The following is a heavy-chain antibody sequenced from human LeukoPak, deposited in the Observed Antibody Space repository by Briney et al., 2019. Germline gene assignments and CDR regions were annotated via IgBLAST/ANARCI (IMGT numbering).Heavy chain of an antibody. J-gene: IGHJ4*02. CDR3: ARLGGYCSSTNCYGYFDY. CDR1: GYRFTSYW. D-gene: IGHD2-2*01. CDR2: IYPGDSDT. V-gene: IGHV5-51*01. Sequence: GESLKISCKGSGYRFTSYWIGWVRQMPGKGLEWMGIIYPGDSDTRYSPSFQGQVTISADKSISTAYLQWSSLKASDTAMYYCARLGGYCSSTNCYGYFDYWGQGTLVTVSS.